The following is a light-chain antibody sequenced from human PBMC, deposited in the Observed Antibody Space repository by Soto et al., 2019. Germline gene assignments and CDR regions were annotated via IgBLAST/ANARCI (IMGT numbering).Light chain of an antibody. Sequence: QLTQSPSTLSASVGDRVTITCRASQRISSWLAWYQQKPGKAPKFLIYKTSNLESGVPSRFSGSGSGTEFTLTISSLQPDDFATYYCQYYNNYCWTFGQGTNVEIK. CDR2: KTS. V-gene: IGKV1-5*03. CDR1: QRISSW. J-gene: IGKJ1*01. CDR3: QYYNNYCWT.